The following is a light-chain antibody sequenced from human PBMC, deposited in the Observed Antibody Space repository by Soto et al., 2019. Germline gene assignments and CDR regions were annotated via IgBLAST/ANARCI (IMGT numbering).Light chain of an antibody. J-gene: IGLJ1*01. V-gene: IGLV1-44*01. CDR1: SSNVGGNP. CDR2: TNT. CDR3: ASWDDSLNGPV. Sequence: QTVVTQPPSASGTPGQRVTISCSGSSSNVGGNPVNWYQHVPTTAPKLLIYTNTQRPSGVPDRLSGSKSGTSASLAISGLQSEDEADYYCASWDDSLNGPVFGTGTKLTVL.